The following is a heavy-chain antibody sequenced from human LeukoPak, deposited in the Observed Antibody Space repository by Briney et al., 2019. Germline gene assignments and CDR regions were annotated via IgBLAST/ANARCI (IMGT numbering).Heavy chain of an antibody. D-gene: IGHD3-10*01. CDR3: AREPRLLSS. CDR2: IGPDGSSK. J-gene: IGHJ5*02. CDR1: GFTFGIYY. Sequence: GSLRLSCAASGFTFGIYYMTWVRQAPGKGLECVAYIGPDGSSKYYVDSVKGRFTISRDNAKNSLYLQMNSLRADDTAVYYCAREPRLLSSWGQGTLVTVSS. V-gene: IGHV3-7*01.